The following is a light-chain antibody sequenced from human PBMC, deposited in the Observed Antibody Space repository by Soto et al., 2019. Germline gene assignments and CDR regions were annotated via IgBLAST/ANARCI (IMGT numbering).Light chain of an antibody. Sequence: DILLIQSPATLSASVGDRITITCRASENIFKFLAWYQQRSGSAPNLLIYAASDLERGVPSRFSGSGSGTEYTLTIDNLQYSDSVTTFFQHYHYQSITFGGGTHVDVK. J-gene: IGKJ4*01. CDR1: ENIFKF. CDR2: AAS. CDR3: QHYHYQSIT. V-gene: IGKV1-5*01.